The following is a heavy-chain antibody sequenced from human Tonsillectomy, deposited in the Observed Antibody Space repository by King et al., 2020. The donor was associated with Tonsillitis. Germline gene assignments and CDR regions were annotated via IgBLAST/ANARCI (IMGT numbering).Heavy chain of an antibody. D-gene: IGHD3-3*01. CDR2: ISASGGST. V-gene: IGHV3-23*04. Sequence: DVQLVESGGGLVQPGGSLRLSCAASGFTFSSYAMSWVRQAPGKGLEWVSAISASGGSTYSADSVKGRFTISRDNSKNALYLQMNSLRAEDTAVYYCAKDSPLEWLLRVTNYFDYWGQGTLVTVSS. J-gene: IGHJ4*02. CDR3: AKDSPLEWLLRVTNYFDY. CDR1: GFTFSSYA.